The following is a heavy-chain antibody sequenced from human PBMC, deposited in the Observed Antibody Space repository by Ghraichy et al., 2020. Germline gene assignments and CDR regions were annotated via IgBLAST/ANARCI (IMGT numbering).Heavy chain of an antibody. D-gene: IGHD1-26*01. J-gene: IGHJ4*02. V-gene: IGHV3-23*01. CDR3: AKTIVTSELPYYFDY. CDR1: GFTFNNYS. CDR2: IKDKGGST. Sequence: GGSLRLSCAASGFTFNNYSMTWVRQAPGKGLEWVSAIKDKGGSTYYADSVKGRFTISRDNSKNTLYLQMNSLRAEDTAVYYCAKTIVTSELPYYFDYWGQGTLVTVSS.